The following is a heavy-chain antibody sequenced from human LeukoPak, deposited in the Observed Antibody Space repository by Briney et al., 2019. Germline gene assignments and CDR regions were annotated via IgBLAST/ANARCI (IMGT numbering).Heavy chain of an antibody. V-gene: IGHV3-74*01. J-gene: IGHJ4*02. D-gene: IGHD5-18*01. CDR1: GFTFSSYA. CDR3: ARALGGYSYGYVAY. CDR2: INSDGSST. Sequence: GGSLRLSCAASGFTFSSYAMSWVRQAPGKGLVWVSRINSDGSSTSYAGSVKGRFTISRDNAKNTLYLQMNSLRAEDTAVYYCARALGGYSYGYVAYWGQGTLVTVSS.